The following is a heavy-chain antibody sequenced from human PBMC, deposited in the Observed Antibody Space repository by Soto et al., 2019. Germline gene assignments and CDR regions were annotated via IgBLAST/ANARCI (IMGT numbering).Heavy chain of an antibody. CDR3: AKDLSNIGAALDY. D-gene: IGHD5-12*01. CDR2: VSYDGNNK. J-gene: IGHJ4*02. CDR1: GFIFGSLG. V-gene: IGHV3-30*18. Sequence: QVQLVESGVGVVQPGRSLRLSCEASGFIFGSLGMHWVRQAPGKGLEWVALVSYDGNNKYYADSVKGRFTISRDNSKNTLSLQMNSLRAEDTAVYYCAKDLSNIGAALDYWGQGTLVTVSS.